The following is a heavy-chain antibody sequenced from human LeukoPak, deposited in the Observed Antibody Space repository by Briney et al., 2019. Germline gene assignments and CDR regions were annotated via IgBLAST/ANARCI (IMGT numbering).Heavy chain of an antibody. J-gene: IGHJ5*02. D-gene: IGHD2-21*02. Sequence: ASVKVSCKASGYTFTGYYMHWVRQAPGQGLEWMGWINPNSGGTNYAQKFQGRVTMTRDTSISTAYMELSRLRSDDTAVYYCAADRPQGAYCGGDCYLTWGQGTLVTVSS. CDR1: GYTFTGYY. CDR2: INPNSGGT. V-gene: IGHV1-2*02. CDR3: AADRPQGAYCGGDCYLT.